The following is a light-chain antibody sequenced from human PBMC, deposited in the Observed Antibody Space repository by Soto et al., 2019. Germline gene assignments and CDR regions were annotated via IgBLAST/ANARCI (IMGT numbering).Light chain of an antibody. CDR1: SSDVGGYNY. CDR3: SSYGGSNSLV. V-gene: IGLV2-8*01. J-gene: IGLJ2*01. Sequence: QSALTQPPSASGSPGQSVTISCTGTSSDVGGYNYVSWYQQHPGKVPKLMIYEVSKRPSGVPDRFSGSKSGNTASLTVSGLQTDDEADYYCSSYGGSNSLVFGGGTKVTVL. CDR2: EVS.